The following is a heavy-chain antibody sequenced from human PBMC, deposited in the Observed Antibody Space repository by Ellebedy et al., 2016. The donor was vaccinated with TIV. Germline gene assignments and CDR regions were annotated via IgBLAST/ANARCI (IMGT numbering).Heavy chain of an antibody. CDR2: INHSGST. V-gene: IGHV4-34*01. CDR1: GGSFSGYY. Sequence: SETLSLTCAVYGGSFSGYYWSWIRQPPGKGLEWIGEINHSGSTNYNPSLKSRVTISVDTSKNQFSLKLSSVTAADTAVYYCARDYYSSGWYATGDWGQGTLVTVSS. D-gene: IGHD6-19*01. J-gene: IGHJ4*02. CDR3: ARDYYSSGWYATGD.